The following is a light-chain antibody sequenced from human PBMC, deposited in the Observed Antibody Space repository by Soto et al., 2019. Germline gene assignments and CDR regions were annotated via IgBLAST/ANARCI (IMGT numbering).Light chain of an antibody. J-gene: IGLJ1*01. V-gene: IGLV2-8*01. CDR3: TSYTGDDFTFV. CDR1: SSGIGTYDY. Sequence: QSLLTHPPSASGSLGQSVTISCTGTSSGIGTYDYVSWYQQHPGRAPKLIIFEVSKRPLGVPDRFSGSKSGNTASLIVSGLQPDDEAEYHCTSYTGDDFTFVFGTGTKVTVL. CDR2: EVS.